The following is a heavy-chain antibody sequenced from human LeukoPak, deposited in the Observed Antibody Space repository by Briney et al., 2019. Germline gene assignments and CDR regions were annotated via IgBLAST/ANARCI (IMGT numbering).Heavy chain of an antibody. Sequence: GGSLRLSCAGSGFTFNTYNMNWVRQAPGKGLEWVSSISSSSYIYYADSVKGRFTISRDNAKNSLYLQMNSLRAEDTAVHYCATPLTSSGLHWGQGTLVTVSS. D-gene: IGHD3-22*01. J-gene: IGHJ1*01. V-gene: IGHV3-21*01. CDR1: GFTFNTYN. CDR3: ATPLTSSGLH. CDR2: ISSSSYI.